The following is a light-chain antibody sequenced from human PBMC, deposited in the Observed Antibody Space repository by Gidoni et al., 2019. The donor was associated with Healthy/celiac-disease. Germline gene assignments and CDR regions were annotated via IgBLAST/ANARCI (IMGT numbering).Light chain of an antibody. Sequence: DTVFTHSPATLSLSPGERATLPCRTSQSVSSSYLAWYQQKPGQAPRLLIYGASNRATGSPDRFSGSGSGTDFTLTISRLEPEDFAVYYCQQYGSSPWTFXXXTKVEIK. V-gene: IGKV3-20*01. CDR3: QQYGSSPWT. CDR1: QSVSSSY. J-gene: IGKJ1*01. CDR2: GAS.